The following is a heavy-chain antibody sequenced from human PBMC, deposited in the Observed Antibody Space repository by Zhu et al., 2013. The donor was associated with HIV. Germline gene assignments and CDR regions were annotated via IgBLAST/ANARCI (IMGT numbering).Heavy chain of an antibody. CDR1: GYTFTTYY. Sequence: LQSGGTEVRKPGASVRLSCRASGYTFTTYYMHWVRQAPGQGLEWMGIINPSGGSTNYAQKFQGRVTMTRDTSITTAYMELSRLRSDDTAIYYCARVADFGSGSYHGYWGQGTLVTVSS. D-gene: IGHD3-10*01. CDR3: ARVADFGSGSYHGY. J-gene: IGHJ4*02. CDR2: INPSGGST. V-gene: IGHV1-46*01.